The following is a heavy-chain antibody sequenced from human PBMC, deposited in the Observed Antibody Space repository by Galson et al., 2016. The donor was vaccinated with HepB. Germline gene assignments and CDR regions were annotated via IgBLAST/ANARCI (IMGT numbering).Heavy chain of an antibody. CDR2: IKEDGSKA. V-gene: IGHV3-7*03. CDR3: ARYGDEAGWNFHQ. CDR1: GLTLSSYA. Sequence: SLRLSCAASGLTLSSYAVTWVRQAPGKGLEWVASIKEDGSKAFYADSVKGRFTISRDNVENSLSLQMNSLRAEDTAVFYCARYGDEAGWNFHQWGQGTLVTVSS. D-gene: IGHD6-19*01. J-gene: IGHJ1*01.